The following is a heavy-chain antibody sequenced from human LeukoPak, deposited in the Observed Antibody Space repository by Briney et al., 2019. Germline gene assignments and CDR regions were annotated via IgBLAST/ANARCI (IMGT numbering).Heavy chain of an antibody. J-gene: IGHJ5*02. D-gene: IGHD3-10*01. V-gene: IGHV3-23*01. Sequence: PGGSLRLSCAASGFTFSSYAMSWVRQAPGKGLEWVSLISGSGGSTYYADSVKGRFTISRDNSKNTLYLQMNSLRAEDTAVYYCAKLLYGSGSYRWFDPWGQGTLVTVSS. CDR3: AKLLYGSGSYRWFDP. CDR1: GFTFSSYA. CDR2: ISGSGGST.